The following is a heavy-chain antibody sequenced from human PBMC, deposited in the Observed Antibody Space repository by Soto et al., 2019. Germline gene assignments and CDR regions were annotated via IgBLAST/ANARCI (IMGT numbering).Heavy chain of an antibody. Sequence: GGSLRFSCAASGFTFSSYGMHWVRQAPGKGLEWVAVVSYDGSNKYYGDSVKGRFIISRDNSKNTLYLQMNSLRAEDTAVYYCAKDIIWSGPSRKYYYYGMDVWGQGTTVTVSS. CDR3: AKDIIWSGPSRKYYYYGMDV. V-gene: IGHV3-30*18. CDR2: VSYDGSNK. D-gene: IGHD3-3*01. J-gene: IGHJ6*02. CDR1: GFTFSSYG.